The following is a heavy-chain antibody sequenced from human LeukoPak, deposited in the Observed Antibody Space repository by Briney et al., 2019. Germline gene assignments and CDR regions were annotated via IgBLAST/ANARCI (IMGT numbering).Heavy chain of an antibody. D-gene: IGHD3-22*01. J-gene: IGHJ4*02. CDR3: ARVGSSGYLDY. Sequence: SETLSLTCTVSGGSISSHYWSWIRQPPGKGLEWIGYIYYSGSTNYNPSLKSRVTISVDTSKNQFSLKLSSVTAADTAVYYCARVGSSGYLDYWGQGTLVTVSS. CDR1: GGSISSHY. CDR2: IYYSGST. V-gene: IGHV4-59*11.